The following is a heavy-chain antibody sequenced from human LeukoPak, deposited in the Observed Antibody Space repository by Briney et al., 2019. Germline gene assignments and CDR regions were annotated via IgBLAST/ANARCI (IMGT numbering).Heavy chain of an antibody. Sequence: SETLSLTCTVSGGSISSYYWSWIRQPPGKGLEWIGYIYYSGSTNYNPSLKSRVTISVDTSKNQFSLKLSFVTAADTAVYYCAREATMIRGVERDGFDMRGQGTMVTVSS. CDR2: IYYSGST. J-gene: IGHJ3*02. V-gene: IGHV4-59*12. CDR3: AREATMIRGVERDGFDM. CDR1: GGSISSYY. D-gene: IGHD3-10*01.